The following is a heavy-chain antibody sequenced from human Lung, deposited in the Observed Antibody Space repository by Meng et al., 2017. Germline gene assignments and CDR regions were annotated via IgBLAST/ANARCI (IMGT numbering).Heavy chain of an antibody. Sequence: QGHLQQVGAGLLKPSETLSLTCVVSGGSFSDYYWSWIRQPPGKGLEWIGEINHSGSTNYNPSLESRATISVDTSQNNLSLKLSSVTAADSAVYYCARGPTTTAHDFDYWGQGTLVTVSS. CDR1: GGSFSDYY. CDR2: INHSGST. CDR3: ARGPTTTAHDFDY. V-gene: IGHV4-34*01. J-gene: IGHJ4*02. D-gene: IGHD4-11*01.